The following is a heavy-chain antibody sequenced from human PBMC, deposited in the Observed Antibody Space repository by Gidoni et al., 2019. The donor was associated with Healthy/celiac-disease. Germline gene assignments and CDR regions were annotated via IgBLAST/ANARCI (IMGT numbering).Heavy chain of an antibody. V-gene: IGHV3-30*18. D-gene: IGHD6-6*01. CDR1: GFTFSRYG. CDR3: ANPTRPYYYYYGMDV. CDR2: ISYDGSNK. Sequence: GSLRLSCAASGFTFSRYGMHWVRQAPGKGLEWVAVISYDGSNKYYADSVKGRFTISSDNSKNTLYLQMNSLRAEDTAVYYCANPTRPYYYYYGMDVWGQGTTVTVSS. J-gene: IGHJ6*02.